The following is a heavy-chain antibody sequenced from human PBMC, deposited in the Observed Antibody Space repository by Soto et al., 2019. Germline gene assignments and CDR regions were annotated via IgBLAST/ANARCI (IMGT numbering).Heavy chain of an antibody. Sequence: QVHLVQSGAEVKKPGSSVKVSCEASGGSFYNYAVTCVRQAPGQGLEWVGSIIPIFDKPNFAQKFQGRLTITADKSTSIAYMELNSLTSGDTAVYYCARRTGLAARLASPAYYGLDVWGQGTTVIVSS. CDR3: ARRTGLAARLASPAYYGLDV. J-gene: IGHJ6*02. CDR2: IIPIFDKP. V-gene: IGHV1-69*06. CDR1: GGSFYNYA. D-gene: IGHD6-6*01.